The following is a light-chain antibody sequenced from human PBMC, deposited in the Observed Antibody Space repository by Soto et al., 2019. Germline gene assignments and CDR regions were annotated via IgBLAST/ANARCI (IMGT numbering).Light chain of an antibody. CDR1: QRIGSW. CDR2: KAS. V-gene: IGKV1-5*03. CDR3: HQYNTYLWT. Sequence: DIQMTQSHSTLSASVGDRVIIVCRAIQRIGSWLAWYQQKPGKAPKLLIYKASSLESGVPSRFSGSGSGTEFTLTIRSLQPDDFAPYYCHQYNTYLWTFGQGTKVAIK. J-gene: IGKJ1*01.